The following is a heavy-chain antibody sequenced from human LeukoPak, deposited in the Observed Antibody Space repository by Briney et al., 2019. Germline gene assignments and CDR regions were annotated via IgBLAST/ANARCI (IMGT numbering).Heavy chain of an antibody. CDR3: ARESHNWNYHYYYMDV. D-gene: IGHD1-20*01. J-gene: IGHJ6*03. CDR1: GYSISSGYY. CDR2: IYHSGST. V-gene: IGHV4-38-2*02. Sequence: SETLSLTCTVSGYSISSGYYWGWIRQPPGKGLEWIGSIYHSGSTYYNPSLKSRVTISVDTSKNQFSLKLSSVTAADTAVYYCARESHNWNYHYYYMDVRGKGTTVTVSS.